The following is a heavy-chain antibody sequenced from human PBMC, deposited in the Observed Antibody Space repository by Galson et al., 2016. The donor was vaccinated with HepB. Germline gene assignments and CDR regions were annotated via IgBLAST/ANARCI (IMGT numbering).Heavy chain of an antibody. V-gene: IGHV3-48*01. J-gene: IGHJ4*02. CDR1: GFTFSTYS. Sequence: SLRLSCAASGFTFSTYSMNWVRQAPGKGLEWVSYLSSRSSTVYSADSLKGRFTISRDNAKNSLYLQMNSLRAEDTAVYYCARGDIVGAVFDYWGQGTLVTVSS. CDR2: LSSRSSTV. CDR3: ARGDIVGAVFDY. D-gene: IGHD1-26*01.